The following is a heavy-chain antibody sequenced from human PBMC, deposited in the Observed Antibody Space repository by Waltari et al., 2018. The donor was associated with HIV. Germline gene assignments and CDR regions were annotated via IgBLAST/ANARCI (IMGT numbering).Heavy chain of an antibody. CDR3: AKDVGGGFSMILGVLSY. J-gene: IGHJ4*02. CDR1: GFTFDDYA. Sequence: EVQLVESGGGLVQPGRSLRLSCAASGFTFDDYAMHWVRQSPGKGLGWVSGISWNSVTKGYADSGKGRFTISKENAKKLLYLQMNSLRAEKTPFYYCAKDVGGGFSMILGVLSYWGQGTLVPVSS. CDR2: ISWNSVTK. D-gene: IGHD3-16*01. V-gene: IGHV3-9*01.